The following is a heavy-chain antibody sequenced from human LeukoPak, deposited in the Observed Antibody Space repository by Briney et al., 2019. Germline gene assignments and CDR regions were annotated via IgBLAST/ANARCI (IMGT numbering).Heavy chain of an antibody. D-gene: IGHD4-17*01. J-gene: IGHJ4*02. CDR3: AKDPYGDYEWRRFDY. CDR2: ISYDGSNK. Sequence: GGSLRLSCAASGFTISSNYMSWVRQAPGKGLEWVAVISYDGSNKYYADSVKGRFTISRDNSKNTLYLQMNSLRAEDTAVYYCAKDPYGDYEWRRFDYWGQGTLVTVSS. V-gene: IGHV3-30*18. CDR1: GFTISSNY.